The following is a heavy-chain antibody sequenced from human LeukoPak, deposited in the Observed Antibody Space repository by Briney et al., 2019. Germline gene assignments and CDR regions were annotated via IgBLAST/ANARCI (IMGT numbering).Heavy chain of an antibody. CDR3: ARAGDRYTVTSVGGGYYFDY. CDR1: GGTFSSYA. J-gene: IGHJ4*02. Sequence: GASVKVSCKASGGTFSSYAISWVRQAPGQGLEWMGRIIPILGIANYAQKFQGRVTITADKSTSTAYMELSSLRSEDTAVYYCARAGDRYTVTSVGGGYYFDYWGQGTLVTVSS. CDR2: IIPILGIA. V-gene: IGHV1-69*04. D-gene: IGHD4-11*01.